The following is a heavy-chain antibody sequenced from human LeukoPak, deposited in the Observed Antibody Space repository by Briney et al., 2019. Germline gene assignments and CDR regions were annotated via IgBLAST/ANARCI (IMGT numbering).Heavy chain of an antibody. V-gene: IGHV1-8*03. CDR2: MNPNSGNT. Sequence: ASVKVSCKASGGTFSSYAISWVRQAPGQGLEWMGWMNPNSGNTGYAQKFQGRVTITRNTSISTAYMELSSLRSEDTAVYYCARGRGYSSSWYLRYYYYYMDVWGKGTTVTVSS. CDR1: GGTFSSYA. J-gene: IGHJ6*03. CDR3: ARGRGYSSSWYLRYYYYYMDV. D-gene: IGHD6-13*01.